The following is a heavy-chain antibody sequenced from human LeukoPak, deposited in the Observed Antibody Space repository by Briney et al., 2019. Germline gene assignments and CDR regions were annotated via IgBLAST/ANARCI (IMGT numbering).Heavy chain of an antibody. CDR3: ARTYDFWSGPFYNWFDP. J-gene: IGHJ5*02. V-gene: IGHV1-2*02. CDR1: GYTLTELS. CDR2: INPNSGGT. Sequence: ASVKVSCKVSGYTLTELSMHWVRQAPGQGLEWMGWINPNSGGTNYAQKFQGRVTMTRDTSISTAYMELSRLRSDDTAVYYCARTYDFWSGPFYNWFDPWGQGTLVTVSS. D-gene: IGHD3-3*01.